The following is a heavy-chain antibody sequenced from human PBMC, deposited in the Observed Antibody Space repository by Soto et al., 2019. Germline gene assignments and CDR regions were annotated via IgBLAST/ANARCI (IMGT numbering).Heavy chain of an antibody. D-gene: IGHD4-17*01. J-gene: IGHJ2*01. Sequence: QVQLQESGPGLVKPSGTLSLTCAVSGGSISSSNWCSWVRQPPGKGLEWIGEIYHSGSTNYNPSLKSRVTIAVDKSKNLFTLKLSSVTAADTAVYYCARETVNRLHSYFDLCGRGTLVTVSA. CDR3: ARETVNRLHSYFDL. V-gene: IGHV4-4*02. CDR1: GGSISSSNW. CDR2: IYHSGST.